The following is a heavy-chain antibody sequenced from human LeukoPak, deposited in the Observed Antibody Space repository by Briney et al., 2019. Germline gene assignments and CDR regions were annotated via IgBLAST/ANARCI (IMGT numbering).Heavy chain of an antibody. CDR2: INHSGST. CDR3: ARGRLKDYDFWSGYYTPTYYHYYMDV. V-gene: IGHV4-34*01. CDR1: GGSFSGYY. D-gene: IGHD3-3*01. Sequence: ASETLSLTCAVYGGSFSGYYWSWIRQPPGKGLEWIGEINHSGSTNYNPSLKSRVTISVDTSKNQFSLKLSSVTAADTAVYYCARGRLKDYDFWSGYYTPTYYHYYMDVWGKGTTVTVSS. J-gene: IGHJ6*03.